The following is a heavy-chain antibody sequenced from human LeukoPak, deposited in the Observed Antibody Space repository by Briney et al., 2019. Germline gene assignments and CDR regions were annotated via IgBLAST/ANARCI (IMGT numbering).Heavy chain of an antibody. CDR2: IYTSGST. Sequence: ETLSLTRTVSGGSISSYYWSWIRQPAGKGLEWIGRIYTSGSTNYNPSLKSRVTMLVDTSKNQFSLKLSSVTAADTAVYYCARGSGYDSGYYYYGMDVWGQGTTVTVSS. D-gene: IGHD5-12*01. CDR1: GGSISSYY. J-gene: IGHJ6*02. CDR3: ARGSGYDSGYYYYGMDV. V-gene: IGHV4-4*07.